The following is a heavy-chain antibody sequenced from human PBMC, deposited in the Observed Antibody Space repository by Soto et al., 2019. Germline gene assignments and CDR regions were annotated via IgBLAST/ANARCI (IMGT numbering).Heavy chain of an antibody. J-gene: IGHJ5*02. CDR1: GFSFSSYW. V-gene: IGHV3-74*01. CDR3: AKSDTALSYGFDP. CDR2: INTDGSST. D-gene: IGHD5-18*01. Sequence: GGSLRLSCVDSGFSFSSYWMHWVRQGPGKGLVWVSRINTDGSSTNYADSVKGRFTVSRDNSMNTLYMQMNSLRAEDTAVYYCAKSDTALSYGFDPWGQGTLVTVSS.